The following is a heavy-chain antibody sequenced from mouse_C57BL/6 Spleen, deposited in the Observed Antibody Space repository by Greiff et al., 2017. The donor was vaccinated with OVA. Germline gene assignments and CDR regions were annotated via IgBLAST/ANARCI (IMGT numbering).Heavy chain of an antibody. CDR2: LSSGSSII. CDR3: ARTYYGNPYWYFDV. J-gene: IGHJ1*03. CDR1: GFTFSDYG. V-gene: IGHV5-17*01. Sequence: EVQLVESGGGLVKPGGSLKLSCAASGFTFSDYGMHWVRQAPEKGLAWVAYLSSGSSIIYYADTVKGRFTISRDNAKNTLFLQMTSLRSEDTAMYYCARTYYGNPYWYFDVWGTGTTVTVSS. D-gene: IGHD2-10*01.